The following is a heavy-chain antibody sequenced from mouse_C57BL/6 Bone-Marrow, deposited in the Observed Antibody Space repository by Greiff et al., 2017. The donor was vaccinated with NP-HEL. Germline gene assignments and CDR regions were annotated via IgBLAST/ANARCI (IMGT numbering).Heavy chain of an antibody. CDR2: INPYNGGT. CDR3: ARGLRPYFDY. Sequence: EVQLVESGPVLVKPGASVKMSCKASGYTFTDYYMNWVKQSHGKSLEWIGVINPYNGGTSYNQKFKGKATLTVDKSSSTAYMELNSLTSEDSAVYYCARGLRPYFDYWGQGTTLTVSS. CDR1: GYTFTDYY. J-gene: IGHJ2*01. V-gene: IGHV1-19*01. D-gene: IGHD2-4*01.